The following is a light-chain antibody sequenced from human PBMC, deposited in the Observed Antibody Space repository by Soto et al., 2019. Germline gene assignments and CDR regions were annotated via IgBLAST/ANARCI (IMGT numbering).Light chain of an antibody. CDR2: GAS. CDR1: QSVSSN. V-gene: IGKV3-15*01. CDR3: HQYNDWPPLT. Sequence: EIGMTQSPATLSVSPGERATLSCRASQSVSSNLAWYQQKPGQAPRLLIYGASTRATGIPARFSGSGSGTEFTLTISSLQSEDFAVYYCHQYNDWPPLTFGGGTKVEIK. J-gene: IGKJ4*01.